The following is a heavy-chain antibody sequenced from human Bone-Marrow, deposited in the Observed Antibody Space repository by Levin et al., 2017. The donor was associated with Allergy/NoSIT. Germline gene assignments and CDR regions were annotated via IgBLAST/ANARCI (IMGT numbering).Heavy chain of an antibody. CDR3: AKAYCINGVCYCDY. D-gene: IGHD2-8*01. CDR1: GFTFNSYA. V-gene: IGHV3-23*01. J-gene: IGHJ4*02. Sequence: QSGGSLRLSCAASGFTFNSYAMSWVRQAPGKGLEWVSAISGSGGSTYYADSVKGRFTISRDNSKNTLYLQMNSLRAEDTAVYYCAKAYCINGVCYCDYWGQGTLVTVSS. CDR2: ISGSGGST.